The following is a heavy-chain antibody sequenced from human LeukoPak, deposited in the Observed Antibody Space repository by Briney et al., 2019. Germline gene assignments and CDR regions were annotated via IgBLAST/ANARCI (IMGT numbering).Heavy chain of an antibody. Sequence: PSETLSLTCAVSGISVSNGAYYWNWIRQDPGKDLEWIGHIYKTGTTQYNPSLESRVTISIDTWENQFSLKLTSVTVADTAVYYCARDRTTMVRGVIITPLFYWGQGTLVTVSS. V-gene: IGHV4-31*11. CDR2: IYKTGTT. J-gene: IGHJ4*02. CDR3: ARDRTTMVRGVIITPLFY. CDR1: GISVSNGAYY. D-gene: IGHD3-10*01.